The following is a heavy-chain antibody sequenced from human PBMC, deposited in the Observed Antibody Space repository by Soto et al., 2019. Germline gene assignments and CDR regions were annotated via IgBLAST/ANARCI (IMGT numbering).Heavy chain of an antibody. J-gene: IGHJ4*02. CDR3: ARDPIASTVTLDY. CDR2: ISAYNGNT. D-gene: IGHD4-17*01. V-gene: IGHV1-18*01. CDR1: GYTFTSYD. Sequence: ASVKVSCKASGYTFTSYDINWVRQATGQGLEWMGWISAYNGNTNYAQKLQGRVTMATDTSTSTAYMELRSLRSDDTAVYYCARDPIASTVTLDYWGQGTLVTVSS.